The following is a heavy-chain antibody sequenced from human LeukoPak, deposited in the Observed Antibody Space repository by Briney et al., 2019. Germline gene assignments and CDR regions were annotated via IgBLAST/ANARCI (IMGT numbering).Heavy chain of an antibody. J-gene: IGHJ4*02. Sequence: PGGSLRLSCAASGFTVSSNYMSWVRQAPGEGLERASVIYSGGSTYYADSVKGRFTISRDNSKNTLYLQMNSLRAEDTAVYYCARGSSSSWPYYFDYWGQGTLVTVSS. CDR1: GFTVSSNY. CDR3: ARGSSSSWPYYFDY. V-gene: IGHV3-53*01. D-gene: IGHD6-13*01. CDR2: IYSGGST.